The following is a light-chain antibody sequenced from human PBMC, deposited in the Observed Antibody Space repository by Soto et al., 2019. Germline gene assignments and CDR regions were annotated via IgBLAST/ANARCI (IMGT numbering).Light chain of an antibody. CDR2: DAS. J-gene: IGKJ1*01. V-gene: IGKV1-5*01. Sequence: DIQMTQSPSTLSASVGDRVTISCRASESISSWLAWYQQKPGKAHKVLIYDASSLKSGVPSRFSGSGSGTEFTLTISSLQPDDLATYYCQQYNRYSRTFGQGTKGDI. CDR3: QQYNRYSRT. CDR1: ESISSW.